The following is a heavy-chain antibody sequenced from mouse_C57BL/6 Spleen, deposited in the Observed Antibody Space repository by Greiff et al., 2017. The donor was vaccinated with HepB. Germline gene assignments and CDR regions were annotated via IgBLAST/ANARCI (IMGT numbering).Heavy chain of an antibody. CDR1: GYTFTDYY. CDR3: ARSGVVYFDY. D-gene: IGHD1-1*01. CDR2: IYPGSGNT. J-gene: IGHJ2*01. V-gene: IGHV1-76*01. Sequence: QVQLQQSGAELVRPGASVKLSCKASGYTFTDYYINWVKQRPGQGLEWIARIYPGSGNTYYNEKFKGKATLTAEKSSSTAYMQLSSLTSEDSAVYFCARSGVVYFDYWGQGTTLTVSS.